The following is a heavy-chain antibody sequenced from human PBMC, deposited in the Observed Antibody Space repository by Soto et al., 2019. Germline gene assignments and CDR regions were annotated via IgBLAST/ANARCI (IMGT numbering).Heavy chain of an antibody. D-gene: IGHD2-15*01. CDR1: GFNLSIYT. Sequence: EAQLVESGGGLVKPGGSLRVSCAASGFNLSIYTMNWVRQAPGKGLERVSSISGNNVYVYFADSVKGRFSISRDNAKNSLTLQMNSLRAEDTALYYCARDRCSGGSCYRTYAFDMWGQGTLVTVS. J-gene: IGHJ3*02. V-gene: IGHV3-21*01. CDR2: ISGNNVYV. CDR3: ARDRCSGGSCYRTYAFDM.